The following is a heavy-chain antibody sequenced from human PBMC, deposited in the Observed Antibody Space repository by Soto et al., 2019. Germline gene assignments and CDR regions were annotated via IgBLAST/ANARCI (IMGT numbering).Heavy chain of an antibody. J-gene: IGHJ4*01. D-gene: IGHD6-13*01. CDR3: ARFGAAAAHDDN. CDR1: GGSISSYY. Sequence: PSETLSLTCTVSGGSISSYYWSWIRQPPGKGLEWIGYIYYSGSTNYNPSLKSRVTISVDTSKNQFSLKLSSVTAADTAVYYCARFGAAAAHDDNWGRGVLVTAPQ. CDR2: IYYSGST. V-gene: IGHV4-59*01.